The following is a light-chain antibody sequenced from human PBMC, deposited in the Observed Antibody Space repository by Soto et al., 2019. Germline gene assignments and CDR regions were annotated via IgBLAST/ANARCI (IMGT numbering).Light chain of an antibody. Sequence: DIQMTPSPSSLSASVGDRATITCRASQSISSYLNWYQQKPGKAPKLLIYAASSLQSGVPSRFSGSGSGTDFTPTISSLQPEVFATYYCQQSYSTPPTFGQGTKVNI. J-gene: IGKJ1*01. V-gene: IGKV1-39*01. CDR2: AAS. CDR3: QQSYSTPPT. CDR1: QSISSY.